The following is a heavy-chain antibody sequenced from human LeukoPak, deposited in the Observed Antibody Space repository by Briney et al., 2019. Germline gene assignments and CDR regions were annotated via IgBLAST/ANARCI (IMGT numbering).Heavy chain of an antibody. V-gene: IGHV3-30-3*01. J-gene: IGHJ4*02. CDR2: ISYDGSNK. CDR1: GVTFSSYA. CDR3: VTGYSAWSFGY. Sequence: GGSLRLSCAASGVTFSSYAMYWVRQAPGKGLDWVAVISYDGSNKYYADSVKGRFTISRDNSKNTLYLQMNSLRAEDTAMYFCVTGYSAWSFGYWGQGTLVTVSS. D-gene: IGHD6-19*01.